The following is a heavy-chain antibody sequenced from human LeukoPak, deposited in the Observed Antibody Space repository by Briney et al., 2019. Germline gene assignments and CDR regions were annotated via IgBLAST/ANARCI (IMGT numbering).Heavy chain of an antibody. V-gene: IGHV6-1*01. J-gene: IGHJ6*02. D-gene: IGHD6-13*01. CDR2: TYYRSKWYN. CDR3: AREDLGYSSSWYQVYYYYGMDV. CDR1: GDSVSSNSAA. Sequence: KPSQTLSLSCAISGDSVSSNSAAWNWIRQSPSRGLEWLGRTYYRSKWYNDYAVSVKSRITINPDTSKNQFSLQLNSVTPEDTAVYYCAREDLGYSSSWYQVYYYYGMDVWGQGTTVTVSS.